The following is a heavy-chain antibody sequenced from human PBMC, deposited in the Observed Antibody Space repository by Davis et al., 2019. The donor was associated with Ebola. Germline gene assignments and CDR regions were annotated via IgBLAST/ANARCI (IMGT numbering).Heavy chain of an antibody. V-gene: IGHV3-21*01. CDR3: ARDPYYYGSGSFDY. D-gene: IGHD3-10*01. J-gene: IGHJ4*02. Sequence: GESLKISCAASGFTFSSYSMNWFRQAPGKGLEWVSSISSSSSYIYYADSVKGRFTISRDNAKNSLYLQMNSLRAEDTAVYYCARDPYYYGSGSFDYWGQGTLVTVSS. CDR1: GFTFSSYS. CDR2: ISSSSSYI.